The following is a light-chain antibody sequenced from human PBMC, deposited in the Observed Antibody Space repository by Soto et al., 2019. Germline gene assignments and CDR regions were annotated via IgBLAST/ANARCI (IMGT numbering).Light chain of an antibody. CDR1: GSDVGGYNA. CDR3: NSFRVNRLYV. V-gene: IGLV2-14*01. Sequence: QSVLSQPASVSGSPGQTITISCTGTGSDVGGYNAVSWYQPHPGKAPKLIIYEVTHRPAGISDRFSASKSGNTASLTISGLQAEDEADYYCNSFRVNRLYVFGTGTKVTVL. CDR2: EVT. J-gene: IGLJ1*01.